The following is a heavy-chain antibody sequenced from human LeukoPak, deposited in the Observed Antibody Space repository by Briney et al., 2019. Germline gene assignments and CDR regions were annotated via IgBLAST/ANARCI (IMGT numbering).Heavy chain of an antibody. CDR2: IYSGGST. V-gene: IGHV3-53*01. CDR3: ARGGTDSSGWYYFDY. Sequence: GRSLRLSCAASGFTVSSNYMSWVRQAPGKGLERVSVIYSGGSTYYADSVKGRFTISRDNSKNTLYLQMNSLRAEDTAVYYCARGGTDSSGWYYFDYWGQGTLVTVSS. D-gene: IGHD6-19*01. J-gene: IGHJ4*02. CDR1: GFTVSSNY.